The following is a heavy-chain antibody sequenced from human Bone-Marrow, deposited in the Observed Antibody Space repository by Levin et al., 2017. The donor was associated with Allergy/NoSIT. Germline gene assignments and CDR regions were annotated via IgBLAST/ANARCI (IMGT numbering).Heavy chain of an antibody. CDR3: ARGGPTGDIVVVPASFPDAFDI. D-gene: IGHD2-2*01. J-gene: IGHJ3*02. V-gene: IGHV4-34*01. CDR1: GGSFSGYY. Sequence: SETLSLTCAVYGGSFSGYYWSWIRQPPGKGLEWIGEINHSGSTNYNPSLKSRVTISVDTSKNQFSLKLSSVTAADTAVYYCARGGPTGDIVVVPASFPDAFDIWGQGTMVTVSS. CDR2: INHSGST.